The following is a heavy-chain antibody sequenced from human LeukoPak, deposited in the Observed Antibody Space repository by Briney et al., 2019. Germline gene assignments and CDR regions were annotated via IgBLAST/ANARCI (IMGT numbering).Heavy chain of an antibody. Sequence: SETLSLTCAVSGYSISSGYYWGWIRQPPGKGLEWIGSIYHSGSTYYNPSLKSRVTISVDTSKNQFSLKLSSVTAADTAVYYCARVGPRGGYGFDYWGQGTLVTVSS. J-gene: IGHJ4*02. CDR1: GYSISSGYY. CDR2: IYHSGST. V-gene: IGHV4-38-2*01. D-gene: IGHD5-18*01. CDR3: ARVGPRGGYGFDY.